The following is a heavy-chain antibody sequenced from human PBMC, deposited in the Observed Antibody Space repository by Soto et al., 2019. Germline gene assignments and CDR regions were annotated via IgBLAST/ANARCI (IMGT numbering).Heavy chain of an antibody. V-gene: IGHV3-30-3*01. Sequence: QVQLVESGGGVVQPGGSLRLSCAASGFTFSSYAMHWVRQAPGKGLEWVAVMSYDGSKKYYADSVQGRFTISRDNSKNTVYLQLNSLRAEDTAVYYCASPRLSSDGTTTIDYWGQGSLVTVAS. CDR1: GFTFSSYA. CDR3: ASPRLSSDGTTTIDY. D-gene: IGHD4-4*01. J-gene: IGHJ4*02. CDR2: MSYDGSKK.